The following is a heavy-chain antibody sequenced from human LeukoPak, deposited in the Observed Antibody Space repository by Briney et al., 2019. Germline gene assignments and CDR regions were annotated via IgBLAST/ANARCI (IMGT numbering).Heavy chain of an antibody. D-gene: IGHD3-10*01. CDR1: GGSISSSSYY. CDR2: IYYSGST. V-gene: IGHV4-39*07. Sequence: PSETLSLTCTVSGGSISSSSYYWGWIRQPPGKGLEWIGSIYYSGSTYYNPSLKSRVTISVDTSKNQFSLKLSSVTAADTAVYYCASSVLLWFGELLGEYYYFDYWGQGTLVTVSS. J-gene: IGHJ4*02. CDR3: ASSVLLWFGELLGEYYYFDY.